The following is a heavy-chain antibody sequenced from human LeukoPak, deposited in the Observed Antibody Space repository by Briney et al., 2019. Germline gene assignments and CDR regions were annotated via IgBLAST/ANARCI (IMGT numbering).Heavy chain of an antibody. CDR2: ISGSGGST. CDR3: AKAWTPSSSNAFDI. Sequence: GGSLRLSCAASGFTFSSYARSWVRQAPGKGLEWVSAISGSGGSTYYADSVKGRFTTSRDNSKNTLYLQMNSRRAEDTAVYYCAKAWTPSSSNAFDIWGQGIMVTVSS. V-gene: IGHV3-23*01. J-gene: IGHJ3*02. D-gene: IGHD6-6*01. CDR1: GFTFSSYA.